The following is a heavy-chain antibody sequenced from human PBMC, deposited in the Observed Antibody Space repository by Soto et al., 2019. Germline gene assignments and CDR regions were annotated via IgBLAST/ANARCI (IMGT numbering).Heavy chain of an antibody. CDR2: IYYSGST. CDR3: ARRVDYYGSGSSNTLSHNWFDP. J-gene: IGHJ5*02. CDR1: GGSISSSSYY. Sequence: SETLSLTCTVSGGSISSSSYYWGWIRQPPGKGLEWIGSIYYSGSTYYNPSLKSRVTISVDTSKNQFSLKLSSVTAADTAVYYCARRVDYYGSGSSNTLSHNWFDPWGQGTLVTVSS. D-gene: IGHD3-10*01. V-gene: IGHV4-39*01.